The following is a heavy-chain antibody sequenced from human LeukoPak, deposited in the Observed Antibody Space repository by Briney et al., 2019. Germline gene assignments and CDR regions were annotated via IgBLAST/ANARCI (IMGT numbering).Heavy chain of an antibody. CDR3: ARVGYSYDYYYGMDV. V-gene: IGHV4-59*08. J-gene: IGHJ6*02. CDR2: IYYSGST. CDR1: GGSISSYY. D-gene: IGHD5-18*01. Sequence: SETLSLTCTVSGGSISSYYWSWIRQPPGKGLEWIGYIYYSGSTNYNPSLKSRVTISVDTSKNQFSLKLSSVTAADTAVYYCARVGYSYDYYYGMDVWGHGTTVTVSS.